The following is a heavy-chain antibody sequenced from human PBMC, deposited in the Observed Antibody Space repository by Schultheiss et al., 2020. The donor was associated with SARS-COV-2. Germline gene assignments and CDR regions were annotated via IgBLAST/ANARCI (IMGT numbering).Heavy chain of an antibody. CDR1: GFTFSSYE. V-gene: IGHV3-48*03. CDR2: ISSSGSTI. D-gene: IGHD6-19*01. J-gene: IGHJ4*02. Sequence: GGCLRLSCAASGFTFSSYEMNWVRQAPGKGLEWVSYISSSGSTIYYADSVKGRFTISRDNAKNSLYLQMNSLRAEDTAVYYCAKGSAVAPGDYFDYWGQGTLVTVSS. CDR3: AKGSAVAPGDYFDY.